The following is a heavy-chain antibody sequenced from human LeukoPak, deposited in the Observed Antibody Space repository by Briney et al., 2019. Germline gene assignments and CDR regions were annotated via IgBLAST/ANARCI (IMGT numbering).Heavy chain of an antibody. J-gene: IGHJ3*02. V-gene: IGHV4-59*01. CDR1: GGSISSYY. Sequence: PSETLSLTCTVSGGSISSYYWSWIRQPPGKGLEWIGYIYYSGSTNYNPSLKSRVTISVDTSKNQFSLKLSSVTAADTAVYYCARDVGPAAHDAFHIWGQGTMVTVSS. CDR3: ARDVGPAAHDAFHI. D-gene: IGHD6-13*01. CDR2: IYYSGST.